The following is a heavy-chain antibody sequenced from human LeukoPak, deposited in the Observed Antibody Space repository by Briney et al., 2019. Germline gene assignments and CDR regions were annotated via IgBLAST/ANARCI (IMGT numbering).Heavy chain of an antibody. Sequence: GSLRLSCAASGFTFSSYNMNWVRQAPGKGLEWISFISSSGNTIYNADSVEGRFTISRDNAQKSLFLQMNNLRAEDTAVYYCVREAVGARRDFDFWGQGTLVTVSS. CDR1: GFTFSSYN. CDR3: VREAVGARRDFDF. V-gene: IGHV3-48*04. J-gene: IGHJ4*02. D-gene: IGHD1-26*01. CDR2: ISSSGNTI.